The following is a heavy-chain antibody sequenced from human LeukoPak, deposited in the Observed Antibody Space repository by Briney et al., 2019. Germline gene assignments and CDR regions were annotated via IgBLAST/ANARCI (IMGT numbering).Heavy chain of an antibody. J-gene: IGHJ5*01. Sequence: PSETLSLTCAVYGRSFSAYYWTWIRQPPGKGLEWIGEINHSGSSNYNSSLRSRVTISVDTSYKQFSLRLSSVTAADTAVYYCAPRGDREHSYVYGKWFDPWGQGTRVTVSS. D-gene: IGHD5-18*01. V-gene: IGHV4-34*01. CDR3: APRGDREHSYVYGKWFDP. CDR2: INHSGSS. CDR1: GRSFSAYY.